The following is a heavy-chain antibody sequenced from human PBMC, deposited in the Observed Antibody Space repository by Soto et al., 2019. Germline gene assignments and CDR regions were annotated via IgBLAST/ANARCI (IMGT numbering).Heavy chain of an antibody. J-gene: IGHJ5*02. V-gene: IGHV4-30-4*01. CDR3: AGGALGYNWFDP. Sequence: TSETLSLTCIVSGGSITSGDYYWSWIRQPPGKGPEWIGYIYSNEYTSYKASLKSRVTISLDTSKNQFSLNLNSVTAADTAVYYCAGGALGYNWFDPWGQGTLVTVSS. D-gene: IGHD3-16*01. CDR2: IYSNEYT. CDR1: GGSITSGDYY.